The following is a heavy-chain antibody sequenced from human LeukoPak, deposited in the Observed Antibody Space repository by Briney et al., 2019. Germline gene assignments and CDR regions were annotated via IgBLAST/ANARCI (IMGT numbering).Heavy chain of an antibody. CDR2: INHSGST. CDR3: AREQLRSRVLDY. V-gene: IGHV4-34*01. CDR1: GGSFSGYY. J-gene: IGHJ4*02. D-gene: IGHD6-6*01. Sequence: KPSETLSLTCAVYGGSFSGYYWSWFRQPPGKGLEWIGEINHSGSTNYNPSLKSRVTISVDTSKNQFSLKLSSVTAADTAVYYCAREQLRSRVLDYWGQGTLVTVSS.